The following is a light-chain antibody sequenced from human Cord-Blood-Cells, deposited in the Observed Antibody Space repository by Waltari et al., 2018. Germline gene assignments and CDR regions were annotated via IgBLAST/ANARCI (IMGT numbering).Light chain of an antibody. CDR2: WAS. Sequence: DNVITHSPDSLAVSLGERATLTCTSSPSVLYSSNNKNYLAWYQQKPGQPPKLLIYWASTRESGVPDRFSGSGSGTDFTLTISSLQAEDVAVYYCQQYYSTPFTFGPGTKVDIK. CDR1: PSVLYSSNNKNY. CDR3: QQYYSTPFT. V-gene: IGKV4-1*01. J-gene: IGKJ3*01.